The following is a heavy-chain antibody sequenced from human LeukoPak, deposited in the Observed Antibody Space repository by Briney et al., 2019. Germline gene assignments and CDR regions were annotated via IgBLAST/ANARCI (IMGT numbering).Heavy chain of an antibody. CDR2: IYSGGST. V-gene: IGHV3-66*01. Sequence: GGSLRLSCAASGFTVSSNYMSWVRQAPGKGLEWVSVIYSGGSTYYADSVKGRFTISRDNSKNTLYLQMNSLRAEDTAVYYCASIAVAGQGGYWGQGTLVTVSS. D-gene: IGHD6-19*01. J-gene: IGHJ4*02. CDR3: ASIAVAGQGGY. CDR1: GFTVSSNY.